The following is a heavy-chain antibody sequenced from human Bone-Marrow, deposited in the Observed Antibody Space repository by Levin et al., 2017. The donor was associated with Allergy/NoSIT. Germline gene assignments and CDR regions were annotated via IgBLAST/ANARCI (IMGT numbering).Heavy chain of an antibody. Sequence: ESLKISCTVSGDSFEGYYWSWIRQAPGKELEWIGYIFSSGSTNYNPSLKSRITILVDASKKQISLNLSSVTAADTAVYYCASGTRAYYFEYWGQGTLVTVSS. CDR1: GDSFEGYY. CDR3: ASGTRAYYFEY. CDR2: IFSSGST. J-gene: IGHJ4*02. D-gene: IGHD2-2*01. V-gene: IGHV4-59*01.